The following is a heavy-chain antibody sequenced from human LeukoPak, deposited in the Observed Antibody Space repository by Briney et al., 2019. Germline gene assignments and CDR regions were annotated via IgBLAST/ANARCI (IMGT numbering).Heavy chain of an antibody. Sequence: GGSLRLSCAASGFTFSSYAMSWVRQAPGKGLEWVSAISGSGGSTYYADSVKGRFTISRDNSKNTLYLQMNSLRAEDTAVYYCARGREMTPGYCDSWGQGTVVTVSS. CDR1: GFTFSSYA. CDR3: ARGREMTPGYCDS. V-gene: IGHV3-23*01. CDR2: ISGSGGST. D-gene: IGHD4-17*01. J-gene: IGHJ4*02.